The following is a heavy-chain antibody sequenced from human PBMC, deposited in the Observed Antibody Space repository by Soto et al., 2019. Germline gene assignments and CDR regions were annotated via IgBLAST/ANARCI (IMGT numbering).Heavy chain of an antibody. CDR3: GRGGTPIDY. J-gene: IGHJ4*02. CDR2: ISAYNGNT. V-gene: IGHV1-18*01. CDR1: GYTFTNFG. D-gene: IGHD3-16*01. Sequence: QVQLVQSGAEVKKPGAAVKVSCKASGYTFTNFGISWVRQATGQGLEWMGWISAYNGNTNYAQKFQGRVTMTTDTPTRQEYMEVRSLRFDDTAVYYCGRGGTPIDYWGQGTLVTVSS.